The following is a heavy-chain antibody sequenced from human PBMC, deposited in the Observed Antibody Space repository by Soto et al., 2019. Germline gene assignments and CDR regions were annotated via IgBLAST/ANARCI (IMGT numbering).Heavy chain of an antibody. Sequence: VGSLRLSCAASGFTFSTYAMSWVRQAPGKGLEWVSTISSSGGNTYYTDSVKGRFTISRDNSKNTLYLQMNSLRAEDTAIYYCAKRPTSTGFGDPFDIWGQGTMVTVSS. CDR3: AKRPTSTGFGDPFDI. CDR1: GFTFSTYA. V-gene: IGHV3-23*01. CDR2: ISSSGGNT. J-gene: IGHJ3*02. D-gene: IGHD3-10*01.